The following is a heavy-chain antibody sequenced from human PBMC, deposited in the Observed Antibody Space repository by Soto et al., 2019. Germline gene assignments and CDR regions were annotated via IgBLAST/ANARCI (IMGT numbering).Heavy chain of an antibody. CDR3: ARDFNERYYYYYMDV. CDR1: GFTFSSYS. V-gene: IGHV3-21*01. D-gene: IGHD1-1*01. Sequence: EVQLVESGGGLVKPGGSLRLSCAASGFTFSSYSMNWVRQAPGKELEWVSSISSSSSYIYYADSVKGRFTISRDNAKNSLYLQMNSLRAEDTAVYYCARDFNERYYYYYMDVWGKGTTVTVSS. CDR2: ISSSSSYI. J-gene: IGHJ6*03.